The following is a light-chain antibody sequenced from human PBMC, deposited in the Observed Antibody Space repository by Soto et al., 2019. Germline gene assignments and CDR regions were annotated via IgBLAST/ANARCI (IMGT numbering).Light chain of an antibody. CDR1: QTVTSNF. CDR2: GAS. V-gene: IGKV3-20*01. J-gene: IGKJ5*01. Sequence: EIVLTQSPGTLSLSPEERATLSCRASQTVTSNFLAWHQQKPGQTPRLLIYGASSRATGIPDRFSGSGSGTDFTLTISRLEPEDFAVYYCQQHGASPITFGQGTRLE. CDR3: QQHGASPIT.